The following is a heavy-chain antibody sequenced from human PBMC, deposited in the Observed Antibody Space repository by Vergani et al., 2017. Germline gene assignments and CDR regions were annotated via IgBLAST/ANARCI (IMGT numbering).Heavy chain of an antibody. CDR2: INSTFDRYST. CDR3: TTDPRYCGDGSCYWLRDHHYYGMDV. Sequence: EVQLVESGGGIVKPGGSLRLSCVASGFSFRNDWMNWVRRTPGKGLEWVGRINSTFDRYSTDYSAAVKGRFTISRDDSKNTLFLQMNGLKTEDIGVYYCTTDPRYCGDGSCYWLRDHHYYGMDVWGQGTTVTVSS. D-gene: IGHD2-21*01. V-gene: IGHV3-15*07. J-gene: IGHJ6*02. CDR1: GFSFRNDW.